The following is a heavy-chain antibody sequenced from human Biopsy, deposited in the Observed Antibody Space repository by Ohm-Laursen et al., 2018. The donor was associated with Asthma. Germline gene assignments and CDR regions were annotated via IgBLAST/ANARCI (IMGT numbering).Heavy chain of an antibody. D-gene: IGHD1-26*01. CDR3: AKGEWELLEANFDY. CDR1: GYTFDDYA. J-gene: IGHJ4*02. CDR2: ISWNSGSI. Sequence: SLRLSCSASGYTFDDYAMHWVRQAPGKGLEWVSGISWNSGSIGYADSVKGRFTISRDNAKNSLYLQMNSLRAEDTALYYCAKGEWELLEANFDYWGQGTLVTVSS. V-gene: IGHV3-9*01.